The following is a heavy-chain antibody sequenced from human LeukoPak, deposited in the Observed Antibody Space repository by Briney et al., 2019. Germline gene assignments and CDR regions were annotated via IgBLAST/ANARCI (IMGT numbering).Heavy chain of an antibody. V-gene: IGHV3-21*01. CDR3: ARGIYGDDFNFDY. CDR1: GFTFSSYS. Sequence: KTGGSLRLSCAASGFTFSSYSMNWVRQAPGKGLEWVSSISSSSSYIYYADSVKGRFTISRDNAKNSLYLQMNSLRDEDTAVYYCARGIYGDDFNFDYWGQGTLVTVSS. J-gene: IGHJ4*02. CDR2: ISSSSSYI. D-gene: IGHD4-17*01.